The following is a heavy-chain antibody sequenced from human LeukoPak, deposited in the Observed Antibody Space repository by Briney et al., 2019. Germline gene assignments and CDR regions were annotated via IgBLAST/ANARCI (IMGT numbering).Heavy chain of an antibody. CDR3: GYCSGGSLYYGMDV. D-gene: IGHD2-15*01. CDR2: IYYSWST. J-gene: IGHJ6*02. CDR1: GGSISSYY. V-gene: IGHV4-59*01. Sequence: PSETLSLTCTVSGGSISSYYWSWIRQPPGKGLEWIGYIYYSWSTNYNPSLKSRVTISVDTSKNQFSLKLSSVTAADTAVYYCGYCSGGSLYYGMDVWGQGTTVTVSS.